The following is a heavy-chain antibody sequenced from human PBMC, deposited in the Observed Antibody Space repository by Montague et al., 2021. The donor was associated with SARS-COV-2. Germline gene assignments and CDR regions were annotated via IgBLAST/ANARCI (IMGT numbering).Heavy chain of an antibody. CDR2: ISYDGSNK. Sequence: SLRLSCAASGFTFSSYAMHWVRQAPGKGLEWVAVISYDGSNKYYADSVKGRFTISRDNSKNTLYLQMNSLRAEDTAVYYCARDSGWDYGYRSPFDYWGQGTVVTVSP. D-gene: IGHD5-18*01. V-gene: IGHV3-30-3*01. CDR3: ARDSGWDYGYRSPFDY. CDR1: GFTFSSYA. J-gene: IGHJ4*02.